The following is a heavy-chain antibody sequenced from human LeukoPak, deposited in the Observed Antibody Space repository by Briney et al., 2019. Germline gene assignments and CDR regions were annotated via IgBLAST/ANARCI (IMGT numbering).Heavy chain of an antibody. Sequence: SETLSLTCTVSGDSISSYYWSWVRQPPGKGLDWIGYISYSGSTNYNPPLKSRVTISVDTSKNQFSLKLSSVTAADTAVYFCARDTLRDYFDYWGQGTLVTVSS. D-gene: IGHD2-15*01. CDR2: ISYSGST. V-gene: IGHV4-59*01. CDR1: GDSISSYY. J-gene: IGHJ4*02. CDR3: ARDTLRDYFDY.